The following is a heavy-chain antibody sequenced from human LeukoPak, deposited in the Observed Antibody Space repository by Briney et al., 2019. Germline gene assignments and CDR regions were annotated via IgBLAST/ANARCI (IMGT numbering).Heavy chain of an antibody. CDR3: ARVAGTRDLTYNWFDP. CDR2: ISSSSSYI. J-gene: IGHJ5*02. Sequence: PGGSLRLSCAASGFTFSSYSMNWVRQAPGKGLEWVSSISSSSSYIYYADSVKGRFTISRDNAKNSLYLQMNSLRAEDTAVYYCARVAGTRDLTYNWFDPWGQGTLVTVSS. D-gene: IGHD6-19*01. CDR1: GFTFSSYS. V-gene: IGHV3-21*01.